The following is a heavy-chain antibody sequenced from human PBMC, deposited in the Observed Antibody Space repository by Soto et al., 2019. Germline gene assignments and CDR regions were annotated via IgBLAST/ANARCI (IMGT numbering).Heavy chain of an antibody. V-gene: IGHV3-23*01. J-gene: IGHJ6*02. CDR3: AKALLTPVYSSSWYYSGGGYYGMDV. CDR1: GFTFSSYA. Sequence: SLRLSCAASGFTFSSYAMSWVRQAPWKWLEWVSAISGSGGSTYYADSVKGRFTISRDNSKNTLYLQMNSLRAEDTAVYYCAKALLTPVYSSSWYYSGGGYYGMDVWGQGTTVTVSS. D-gene: IGHD6-13*01. CDR2: ISGSGGST.